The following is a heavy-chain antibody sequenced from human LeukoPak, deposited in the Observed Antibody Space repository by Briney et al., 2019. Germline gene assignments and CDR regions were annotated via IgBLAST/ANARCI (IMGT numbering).Heavy chain of an antibody. V-gene: IGHV3-74*01. CDR3: TRSGGSSSLGY. CDR2: INTDGSST. CDR1: GFTFSSYW. D-gene: IGHD6-6*01. Sequence: GGSLRLSCAASGFTFSSYWMHWVRQAPGKGLVWVSHINTDGSSTTYADSVKGRLTISRDNAKNTLYLQMNSLRAEDTAVYYCTRSGGSSSLGYWGQGTLVTVSS. J-gene: IGHJ4*02.